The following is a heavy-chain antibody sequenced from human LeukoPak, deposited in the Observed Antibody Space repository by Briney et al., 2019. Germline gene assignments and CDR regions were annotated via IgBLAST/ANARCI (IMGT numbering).Heavy chain of an antibody. V-gene: IGHV3-23*01. Sequence: GGSLRLSCAAPGFTFSSYGMSWVRQAPGKGLEWVSAISGSGGSTYYADSVQGRFTISRDNSKNTLYLQMNSLKTEDTAVYYCRGIYGDYVDYWGQGTLVTVSS. J-gene: IGHJ4*02. CDR3: RGIYGDYVDY. CDR2: ISGSGGST. CDR1: GFTFSSYG. D-gene: IGHD4-17*01.